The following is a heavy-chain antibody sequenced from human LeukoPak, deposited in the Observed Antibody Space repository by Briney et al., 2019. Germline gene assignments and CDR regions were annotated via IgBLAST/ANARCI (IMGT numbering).Heavy chain of an antibody. CDR3: ARLQYCSGTSCYWFDP. J-gene: IGHJ5*02. Sequence: SETLSLTCDVSGGSISSSLYCWSWIRQPLGKGLEWIGYIYHTGSTYYNPSLKSRVTISVDTSKNQFSLRLSSVTAADTAVYYCARLQYCSGTSCYWFDPWGQGTLVTVSS. CDR2: IYHTGST. CDR1: GGSISSSLYC. V-gene: IGHV4-30-2*01. D-gene: IGHD2-2*01.